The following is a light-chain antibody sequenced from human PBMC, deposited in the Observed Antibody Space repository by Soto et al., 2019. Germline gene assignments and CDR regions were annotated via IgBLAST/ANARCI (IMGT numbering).Light chain of an antibody. Sequence: QSVVTQPPSASGSPGQSVTFSCTGTSGDVGTYDYVSWYQQYPGKAPKLLIYGVTRRPSGVPDRFSGSKSGNTAALTVSGLQAEDEAYYYCSSYAGRSMYVFGTGTKVTV. CDR1: SGDVGTYDY. V-gene: IGLV2-8*01. J-gene: IGLJ1*01. CDR2: GVT. CDR3: SSYAGRSMYV.